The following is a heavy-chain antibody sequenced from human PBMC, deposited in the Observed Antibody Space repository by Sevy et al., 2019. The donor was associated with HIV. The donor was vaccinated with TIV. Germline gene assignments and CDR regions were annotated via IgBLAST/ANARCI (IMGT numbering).Heavy chain of an antibody. J-gene: IGHJ4*02. CDR1: GITLNNYG. Sequence: GGSLRLSCAASGITLNNYGMHWVRQVPGKGLEWVALISYVGSKKYYADSMKGRFTISRDNSENALYLQMNSLRPEDTAMYYCVRQYSRSFHVDQWGQGALVTVSS. D-gene: IGHD6-6*01. CDR2: ISYVGSKK. V-gene: IGHV3-30*03. CDR3: VRQYSRSFHVDQ.